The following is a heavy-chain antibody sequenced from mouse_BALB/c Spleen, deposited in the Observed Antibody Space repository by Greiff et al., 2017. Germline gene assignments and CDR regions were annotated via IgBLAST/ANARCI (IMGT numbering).Heavy chain of an antibody. J-gene: IGHJ4*01. CDR2: IWSGGST. Sequence: VKLMESGPGLVQPSQSLSITCTVSGFSLTSYGVHWVRQSPGKGLEWLGVIWSGGSTDYNAAFISRLSISKDNSKSQVFFKMNSLQADDTAIYYCARNRKNYGYAMDYWGQGTSVTVSS. CDR3: ARNRKNYGYAMDY. CDR1: GFSLTSYG. V-gene: IGHV2-4-1*01. D-gene: IGHD1-1*02.